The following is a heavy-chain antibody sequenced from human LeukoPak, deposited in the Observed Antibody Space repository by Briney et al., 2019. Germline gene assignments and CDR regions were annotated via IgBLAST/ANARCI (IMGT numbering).Heavy chain of an antibody. CDR3: ARGFPARLRLGELSLYWFDP. J-gene: IGHJ5*02. V-gene: IGHV1-69*13. CDR2: IIPIFGTA. Sequence: SVKVSCKASGVTFSSYAISWVRQAPGQGLEWMGGIIPIFGTANYAQKFQGRVTITADEPTSTAYMELSSLRSEDTAVYYCARGFPARLRLGELSLYWFDPWGQGTLVTVSS. D-gene: IGHD3-16*02. CDR1: GVTFSSYA.